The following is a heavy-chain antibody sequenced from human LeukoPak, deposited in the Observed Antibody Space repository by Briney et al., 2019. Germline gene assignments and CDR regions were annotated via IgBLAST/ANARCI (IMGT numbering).Heavy chain of an antibody. CDR3: ARVAVGKQLAPTYYYYMDV. Sequence: SETLSLTCTVSGGSISSYYWSWIRQPPGKGLEWIGYIYYSGSTNYNPSLRSRVTISVDTSKNQFSLKLSSVTAADTAVYYCARVAVGKQLAPTYYYYMDVWGKGTTVTVSS. CDR1: GGSISSYY. D-gene: IGHD6-19*01. J-gene: IGHJ6*03. CDR2: IYYSGST. V-gene: IGHV4-59*01.